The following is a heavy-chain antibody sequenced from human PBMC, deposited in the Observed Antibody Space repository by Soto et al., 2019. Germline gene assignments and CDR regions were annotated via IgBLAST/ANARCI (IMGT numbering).Heavy chain of an antibody. J-gene: IGHJ6*02. CDR3: ARSPDSSGYYPRWYYYGMDV. CDR2: IYHSGST. D-gene: IGHD3-22*01. CDR1: GVSISSSNW. V-gene: IGHV4-4*02. Sequence: SETLSLTCAVSGVSISSSNWWSWVRQPPGKGLEWIGEIYHSGSTNYNPSLKSRVTISVDKSKNQFSLKLSSVTAADTAVYYCARSPDSSGYYPRWYYYGMDVWGQGTTVTVSS.